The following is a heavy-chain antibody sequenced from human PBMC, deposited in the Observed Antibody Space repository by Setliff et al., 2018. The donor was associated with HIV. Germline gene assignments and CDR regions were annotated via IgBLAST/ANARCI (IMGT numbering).Heavy chain of an antibody. V-gene: IGHV3-30*02. Sequence: GGSLRLSCAASGIIFSNYGMHWVRQAQGKGLEWVEYVRFDGNDKYYRDSVNGRFTIARDNTKNTLSLKMNSLGAEYTAIYYCANRFRTSNNWYYFDYWGPGTLVTVSS. CDR3: ANRFRTSNNWYYFDY. CDR2: VRFDGNDK. CDR1: GIIFSNYG. J-gene: IGHJ4*02. D-gene: IGHD6-13*01.